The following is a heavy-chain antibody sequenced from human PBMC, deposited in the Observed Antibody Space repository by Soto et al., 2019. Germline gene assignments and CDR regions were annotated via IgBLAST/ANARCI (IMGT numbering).Heavy chain of an antibody. D-gene: IGHD4-17*01. CDR3: ARDPPYGGSRYWYFDL. CDR1: GYTFTSYA. J-gene: IGHJ2*01. CDR2: INAGNGNT. Sequence: ASVKVSCKASGYTFTSYAMHWVRQAPGQRLEWMGWINAGNGNTKYSQKFQGRVTITRDTSASTAYMELSSVTAADTAVYYCARDPPYGGSRYWYFDLWGRGTLVTVSS. V-gene: IGHV1-3*01.